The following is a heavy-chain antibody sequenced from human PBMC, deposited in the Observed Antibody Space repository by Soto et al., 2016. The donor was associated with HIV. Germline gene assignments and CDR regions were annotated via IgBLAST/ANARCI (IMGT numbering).Heavy chain of an antibody. CDR2: IYSGGDT. CDR3: AKEGLGELWTGLAY. D-gene: IGHD3-10*01. J-gene: IGHJ4*02. V-gene: IGHV3-53*02. Sequence: EVQLVETGGGLILPGGSLRLSCAASGFTVSSNYMSWVRQAPGKGLEWVSIIYSGGDTYYADSVKGRFTISRDNSKNKLYLQMNSLRAEDTAVYYCAKEGLGELWTGLAYWGQGTLVTVSS. CDR1: GFTVSSNY.